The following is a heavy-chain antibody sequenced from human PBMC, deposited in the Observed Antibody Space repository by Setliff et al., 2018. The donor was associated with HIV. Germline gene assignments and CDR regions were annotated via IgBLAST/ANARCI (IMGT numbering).Heavy chain of an antibody. V-gene: IGHV4-34*01. Sequence: ETLSLTCAVYGGSLSGYYWTWIRQPPGKGLEWIGEINHSGSTNYNPSLKSRVTISIDTSKNQFSLKLSSVTAADTAMYYCSRGRMATVLIRNWIDPWGQGSLVTVSA. CDR3: SRGRMATVLIRNWIDP. D-gene: IGHD4-4*01. CDR2: INHSGST. J-gene: IGHJ5*02. CDR1: GGSLSGYY.